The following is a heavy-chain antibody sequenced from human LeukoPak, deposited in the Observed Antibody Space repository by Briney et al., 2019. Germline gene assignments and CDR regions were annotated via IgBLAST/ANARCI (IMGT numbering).Heavy chain of an antibody. CDR3: AREAITIFGVVRTQTTYGPHRFDP. CDR1: RGTFSSHA. D-gene: IGHD3-3*01. J-gene: IGHJ5*02. CDR2: IIPIFGTA. V-gene: IGHV1-69*13. Sequence: GASVKVSCKASRGTFSSHAISWVRQAPGQGLEWMGGIIPIFGTANYAQKFQGRVTITADESTSTVYMELSSLRSEDTAVYYCAREAITIFGVVRTQTTYGPHRFDPWGQGTLVTVSS.